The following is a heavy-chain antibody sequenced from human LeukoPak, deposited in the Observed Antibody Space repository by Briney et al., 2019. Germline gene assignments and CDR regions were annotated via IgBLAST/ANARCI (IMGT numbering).Heavy chain of an antibody. D-gene: IGHD1-7*01. V-gene: IGHV3-23*01. CDR3: AKDLPGTGAYDY. CDR2: IGGSGTGS. Sequence: GGSLRLSCAASGFAFRSYAMSWFRQAPGKGLEWVSAIGGSGTGSYYAGSVKGRFTLSRDNSKNTLYLQMNSLRAEDTAVYYCAKDLPGTGAYDYWGQGALVTVSS. J-gene: IGHJ4*02. CDR1: GFAFRSYA.